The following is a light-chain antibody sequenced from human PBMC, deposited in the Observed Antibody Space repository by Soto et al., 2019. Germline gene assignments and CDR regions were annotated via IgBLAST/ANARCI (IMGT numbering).Light chain of an antibody. Sequence: QSALTQPASVSGSPGQSIAISCTGTSSDVGGYKYVSWYQQHPGKAPKLMIYDVSNRPSGVSERFSGSKSGNTASMTISGLQSEDEADYYCSSYTSSSSYVFGTGTKLTVL. CDR1: SSDVGGYKY. CDR2: DVS. V-gene: IGLV2-14*03. J-gene: IGLJ1*01. CDR3: SSYTSSSSYV.